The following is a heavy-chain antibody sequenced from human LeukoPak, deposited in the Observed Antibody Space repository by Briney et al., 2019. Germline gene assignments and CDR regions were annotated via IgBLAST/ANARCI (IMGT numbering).Heavy chain of an antibody. CDR1: GFTFSSYA. CDR2: ISSNGGST. V-gene: IGHV3-64D*06. J-gene: IGHJ4*02. CDR3: VKDRAGYCSGGSCQDLDY. Sequence: GGSLRLSCSASGFTFSSYAMHWVRQAPGEGLEYVSAISSNGGSTYYADSVKGRFTISRDNSKNTLYLQMSSLRAEDTAVYYCVKDRAGYCSGGSCQDLDYWGQGTLVTVSS. D-gene: IGHD2-15*01.